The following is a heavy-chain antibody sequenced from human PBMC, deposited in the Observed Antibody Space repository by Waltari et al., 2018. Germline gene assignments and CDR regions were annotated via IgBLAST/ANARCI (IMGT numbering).Heavy chain of an antibody. Sequence: EVQLVESGGGLVQPGGTLKLCCAASGFNFSGASMHWVRQASGKGLEWVGRIRSTANSSATASAGSVKGRFTISRDDSKNTAYLQMNSRKPEDTPVYYGTSPGVATFDHWGQGTLVTVSS. CDR3: TSPGVATFDH. D-gene: IGHD5-12*01. CDR2: IRSTANSSAT. J-gene: IGHJ4*02. CDR1: GFNFSGAS. V-gene: IGHV3-73*02.